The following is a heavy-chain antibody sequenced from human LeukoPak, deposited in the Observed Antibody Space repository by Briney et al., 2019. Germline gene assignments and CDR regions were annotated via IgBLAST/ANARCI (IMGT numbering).Heavy chain of an antibody. CDR1: GYTFTHYG. V-gene: IGHV1-18*01. CDR2: IIAYNGNT. D-gene: IGHD1-1*01. Sequence: ASVKVFCKTSGYTFTHYGVSWVRQAPGQGPEWMGGIIAYNGNTNYAQKFQDRFTMTTETSTSTAYMELRGLRSDDTAVYYCARACRTIDCNWALHIWGQGTMVTVSS. CDR3: ARACRTIDCNWALHI. J-gene: IGHJ3*02.